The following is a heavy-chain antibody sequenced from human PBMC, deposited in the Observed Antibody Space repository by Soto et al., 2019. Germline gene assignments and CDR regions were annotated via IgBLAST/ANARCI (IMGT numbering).Heavy chain of an antibody. CDR3: ARSRNGAVPDSINF. D-gene: IGHD2-8*01. CDR2: ISGSGGST. J-gene: IGHJ4*02. CDR1: GFTFSSYA. V-gene: IGHV3-23*01. Sequence: GGSLRLSCAASGFTFSSYAMSWVRQAPGKGLEWVSAISGSGGSTYYADSVKGRFTISRDNSKNTLYLQMNSLRAEDTAVFYCARSRNGAVPDSINFWGQGTLVTVSS.